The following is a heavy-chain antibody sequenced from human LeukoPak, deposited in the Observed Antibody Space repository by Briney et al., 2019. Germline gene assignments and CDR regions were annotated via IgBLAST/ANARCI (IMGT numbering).Heavy chain of an antibody. Sequence: AGGSLRLSCAASGFTFSIYDMNWGRQAPRKGREWVSYISSSGTTIFYADSVKGRFTISRDNAKNSLYLQMNSLRAEDTAVYYCARERLGVYDRRWFDSRGQGTLVTVSS. CDR3: ARERLGVYDRRWFDS. CDR1: GFTFSIYD. V-gene: IGHV3-48*03. J-gene: IGHJ5*01. CDR2: ISSSGTTI. D-gene: IGHD3-22*01.